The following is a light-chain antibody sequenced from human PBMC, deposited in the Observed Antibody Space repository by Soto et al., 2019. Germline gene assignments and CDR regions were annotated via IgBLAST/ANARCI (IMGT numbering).Light chain of an antibody. CDR3: QSYDNSLSAYV. CDR1: SSDIGADSE. J-gene: IGLJ1*01. Sequence: QSVLTQPPSLSGAPGQGVTISCTGSSSDIGADSEVHWYQQLPGTAPKLLIFGSTNRPSGVPDRFSGSKSATSASLAITGLQAEDEADYYCQSYDNSLSAYVFGTGTKVTVL. V-gene: IGLV1-40*01. CDR2: GST.